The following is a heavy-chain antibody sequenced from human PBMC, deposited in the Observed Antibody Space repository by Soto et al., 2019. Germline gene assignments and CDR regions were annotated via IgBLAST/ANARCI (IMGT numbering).Heavy chain of an antibody. CDR2: ISVSGNNA. CDR3: ARDQLRPGILYSLGVLLPEYGL. V-gene: IGHV3-23*01. Sequence: SLRLSCAASGFAFSTFAMTWVRQAPGKGLEWVAAISVSGNNAYYADSVKGRFTISRDNSQNSVFLQMSSLRADDTAVYYCARDQLRPGILYSLGVLLPEYGLWGQGTLVTVS. CDR1: GFAFSTFA. J-gene: IGHJ4*02. D-gene: IGHD3-22*01.